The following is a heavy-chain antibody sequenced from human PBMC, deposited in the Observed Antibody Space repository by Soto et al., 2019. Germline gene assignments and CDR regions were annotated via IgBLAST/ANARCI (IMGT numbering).Heavy chain of an antibody. CDR1: GGSVSSNSAA. J-gene: IGHJ6*02. V-gene: IGHV6-1*01. CDR2: TYYRSKWYN. CDR3: ARFFLLAVAGTYGMDV. D-gene: IGHD6-19*01. Sequence: SQTLSLTCAISGGSVSSNSAAWNWIRQSPSRGLEWLGRTYYRSKWYNDYAVSVKSRITINPDTSKNQFSLQLNSVTPEDTAVYYCARFFLLAVAGTYGMDVWGQGTTVTVSS.